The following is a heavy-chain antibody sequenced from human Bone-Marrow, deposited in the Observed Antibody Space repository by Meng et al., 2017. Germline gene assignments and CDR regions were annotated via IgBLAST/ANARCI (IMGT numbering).Heavy chain of an antibody. V-gene: IGHV4/OR15-8*02. J-gene: IGHJ4*02. Sequence: QVQLQESGPGLVKPWGTLSLTCVVSGGSISSIDWWSWVRQPPGKGLEWIGEIYHGGDTNYNPSLKSRVTIAIDRSKNQFSLKLSSVTAADTAVYYCASWIYSCGWQWGQGTLVTASS. CDR2: IYHGGDT. CDR1: GGSISSIDW. D-gene: IGHD6-19*01. CDR3: ASWIYSCGWQ.